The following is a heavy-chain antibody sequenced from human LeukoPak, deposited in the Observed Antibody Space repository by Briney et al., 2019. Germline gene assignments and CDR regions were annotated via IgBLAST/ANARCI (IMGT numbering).Heavy chain of an antibody. Sequence: PSETLSLTCTVSGGSISSSDYYWTCIRQPAGKGLEWIGRIYTTGSPNYSPSLKSRVTISVDTSTNQFSLKLTSVTAADTAVYYCARDRGITTARGVPSWFDPWGQGTLVTVSS. J-gene: IGHJ5*02. CDR1: GGSISSSDYY. D-gene: IGHD3-10*01. V-gene: IGHV4-61*02. CDR2: IYTTGSP. CDR3: ARDRGITTARGVPSWFDP.